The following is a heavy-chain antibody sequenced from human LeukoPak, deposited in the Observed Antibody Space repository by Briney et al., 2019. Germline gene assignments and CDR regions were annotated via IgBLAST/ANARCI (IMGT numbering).Heavy chain of an antibody. CDR3: ARNPLFDDFWSGYSNWFDP. CDR2: IYTSGST. CDR1: GGSISSGSYY. D-gene: IGHD3-3*01. J-gene: IGHJ5*02. V-gene: IGHV4-61*02. Sequence: PSQTLSLTCAVSGGSISSGSYYWSWIRQPAGKGLEWIGRIYTSGSTNYNPSRKSRVTISVDTSKNQFSLKLSSVTAADTAVYYCARNPLFDDFWSGYSNWFDPWGQGTLVTVSS.